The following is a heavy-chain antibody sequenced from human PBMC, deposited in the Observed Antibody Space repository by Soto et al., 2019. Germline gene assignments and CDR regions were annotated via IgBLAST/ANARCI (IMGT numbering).Heavy chain of an antibody. J-gene: IGHJ6*02. CDR1: GYTFTSYG. CDR3: ARDPRYGSSSSCYDVPLCYYYGMDV. D-gene: IGHD2-2*01. Sequence: ASVKVSCKASGYTFTSYGISWVRQAPGQGLEWMGRISAYNGNTNYAQKLQGRVTMTADTSSSTAYMELRSMRSDDTAVYCWARDPRYGSSSSCYDVPLCYYYGMDVWGQGTTVTVSS. CDR2: ISAYNGNT. V-gene: IGHV1-18*01.